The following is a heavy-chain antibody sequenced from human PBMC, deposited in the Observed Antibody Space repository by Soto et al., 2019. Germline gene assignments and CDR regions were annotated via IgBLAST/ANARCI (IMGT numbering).Heavy chain of an antibody. Sequence: SETLSLTCTVSGGSITSGGYYWSWIRQHPGKGLEWIGSIYYSGSTYYNPSLKSRVTISLDTSKNQFSLKLSSVTAADTAVYYCARAEKAGYCSGGSCHSPHFDYWGQGTLVTVSS. V-gene: IGHV4-31*03. CDR1: GGSITSGGYY. CDR3: ARAEKAGYCSGGSCHSPHFDY. J-gene: IGHJ4*02. D-gene: IGHD2-15*01. CDR2: IYYSGST.